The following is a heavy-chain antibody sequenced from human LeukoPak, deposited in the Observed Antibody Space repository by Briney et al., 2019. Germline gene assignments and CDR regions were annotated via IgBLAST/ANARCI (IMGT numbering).Heavy chain of an antibody. CDR2: INTNTGNP. V-gene: IGHV7-4-1*02. D-gene: IGHD3-22*01. CDR3: ARSSPYYYDSSGYYAPISY. J-gene: IGHJ4*02. CDR1: GYTFTSYA. Sequence: ASVKVSCKASGYTFTSYAMNWVRQAPGQGLEWMGWINTNTGNPTYAQGFTGRFVFSLDTSVSTAYLQISSLKAEDTAVYYCARSSPYYYDSSGYYAPISYWGQGTLVTVSS.